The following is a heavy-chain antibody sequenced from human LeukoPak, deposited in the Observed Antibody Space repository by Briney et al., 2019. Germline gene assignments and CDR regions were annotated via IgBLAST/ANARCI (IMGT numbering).Heavy chain of an antibody. Sequence: PGGSLRLSCAASGFTFSSYAMHWVRQAPGKGLEWVAVISYDGSNKYYADSVKGRFTISRDNSKNTLYLQMNNLRIEDTAVYYCVPGLGYCSSTNCPFDNWGQGALVTVSS. D-gene: IGHD2-2*03. CDR1: GFTFSSYA. CDR2: ISYDGSNK. CDR3: VPGLGYCSSTNCPFDN. V-gene: IGHV3-30-3*01. J-gene: IGHJ5*02.